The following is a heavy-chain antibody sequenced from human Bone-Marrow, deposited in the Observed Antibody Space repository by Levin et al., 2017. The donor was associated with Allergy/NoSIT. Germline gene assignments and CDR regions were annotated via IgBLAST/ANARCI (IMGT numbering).Heavy chain of an antibody. V-gene: IGHV3-23*01. D-gene: IGHD3-10*01. CDR3: AKDRDFYGSGSLGN. Sequence: GGSLRLSCAASGFTFSNYAMSWVRQAPGKGLEWVSGISGSGDSTYDGDSVKGRFTISGDNSKNTLYLQMNSLRAEDTAVYYCAKDRDFYGSGSLGNWGQGTLVTVSS. CDR2: ISGSGDST. J-gene: IGHJ4*02. CDR1: GFTFSNYA.